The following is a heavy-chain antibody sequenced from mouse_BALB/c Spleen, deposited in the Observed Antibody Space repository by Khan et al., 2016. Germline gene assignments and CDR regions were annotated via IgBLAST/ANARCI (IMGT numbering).Heavy chain of an antibody. Sequence: QVQLQQPGPELVKPGASVKISCKASGYAFSSSWINWVKQRPGQGLEWIGRIYPGDGDGNYNGKFKDKATLTADKSSSTAYMQLSSLTSLDSAVYFGARQLGLFDGVDYWGQGTSVTVSS. CDR1: GYAFSSSW. J-gene: IGHJ4*01. CDR3: ARQLGLFDGVDY. D-gene: IGHD3-1*01. V-gene: IGHV1-82*01. CDR2: IYPGDGDG.